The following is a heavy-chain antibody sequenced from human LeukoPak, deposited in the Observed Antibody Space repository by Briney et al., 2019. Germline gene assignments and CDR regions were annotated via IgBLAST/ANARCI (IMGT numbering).Heavy chain of an antibody. V-gene: IGHV1-3*02. CDR1: GYTFTSNA. CDR3: ARGAGEGSWLIDY. J-gene: IGHJ4*02. Sequence: ASVKVSCKASGYTFTSNAMHWVGQAPGQRLEWMGCSNGANGNTEYSHEFQGRVTITRDTSARTAYMELSSLRSEDTAVYYCARGAGEGSWLIDYWGQGTLVIVSS. D-gene: IGHD3-16*01. CDR2: SNGANGNT.